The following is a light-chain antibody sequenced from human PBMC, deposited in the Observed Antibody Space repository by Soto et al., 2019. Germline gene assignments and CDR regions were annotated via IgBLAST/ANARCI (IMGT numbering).Light chain of an antibody. J-gene: IGLJ2*01. CDR1: SSDVGRYNY. Sequence: QSALTQPASVSGSPGQSITISCTGTSSDVGRYNYVSWYQQQPGKAPKLMIYDVSNRPSGVSNRFSGSKSGNTASLTISGLQAEDEADYYCSSYTTNNTLVVFGGGTKLTVL. CDR3: SSYTTNNTLVV. V-gene: IGLV2-14*01. CDR2: DVS.